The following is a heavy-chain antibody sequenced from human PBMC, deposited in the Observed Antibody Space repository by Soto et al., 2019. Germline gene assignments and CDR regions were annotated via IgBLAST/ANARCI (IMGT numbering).Heavy chain of an antibody. CDR3: AREGGYSSSPGSFYYYYGMDV. J-gene: IGHJ6*02. D-gene: IGHD6-6*01. V-gene: IGHV4-59*01. CDR1: GGPIRSYH. CDR2: IYYRGST. Sequence: PSETPSLTRTVSGGPIRSYHWSWIRQPPGKGLEWIGYIYYRGSTNYNPSLKSRVTISVDTSKNQFSLKLSSVTAADTAVYYCAREGGYSSSPGSFYYYYGMDVWGQGTTVTVSS.